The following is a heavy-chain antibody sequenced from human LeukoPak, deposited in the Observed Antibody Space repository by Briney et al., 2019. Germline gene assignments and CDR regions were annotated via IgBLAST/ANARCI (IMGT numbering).Heavy chain of an antibody. CDR3: ARVASPGVGYGMDV. CDR1: GFTFRSYE. Sequence: GGSLRLSCAASGFTFRSYEMNWVRQAPGKGLEWVSYIRTSGSVIHADSVRGRFTISRDNAKNSLYLQMNSLRAEDTAVYYCARVASPGVGYGMDVWGQGTTVTVSS. CDR2: IRTSGSVI. D-gene: IGHD1-26*01. J-gene: IGHJ6*02. V-gene: IGHV3-48*03.